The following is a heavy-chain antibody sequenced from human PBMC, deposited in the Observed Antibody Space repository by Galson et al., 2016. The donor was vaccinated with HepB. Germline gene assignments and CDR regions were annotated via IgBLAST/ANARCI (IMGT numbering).Heavy chain of an antibody. V-gene: IGHV1-69*01. CDR3: ATTGTSDFWSGPNDY. D-gene: IGHD3-3*01. CDR2: IIPMFGAP. CDR1: GGIFSSYA. J-gene: IGHJ4*02. Sequence: CKASGGIFSSYAISWVRQAPGQGLEWMGGIIPMFGAPSLAQRFRGRVTISADESTITAYMELSSLRSEDTAVYYCATTGTSDFWSGPNDYWGQGTLITVSS.